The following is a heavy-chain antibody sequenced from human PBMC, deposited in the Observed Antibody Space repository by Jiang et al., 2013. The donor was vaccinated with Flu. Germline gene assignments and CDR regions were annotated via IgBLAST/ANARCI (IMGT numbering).Heavy chain of an antibody. V-gene: IGHV6-1*01. Sequence: QTLSLTCAISGDSVSSNSAAWTWIRQSPSRGLEWLGRTYFRSKWYDDYAPSVASRLTIILDTSKNQFSLQMGPVTPEDTAVYYCARGLYSGNYYYHDYWGQGTLVTVSS. CDR1: GDSVSSNSAA. CDR3: ARGLYSGNYYYHDY. D-gene: IGHD1-26*01. J-gene: IGHJ4*02. CDR2: TYFRSKWYD.